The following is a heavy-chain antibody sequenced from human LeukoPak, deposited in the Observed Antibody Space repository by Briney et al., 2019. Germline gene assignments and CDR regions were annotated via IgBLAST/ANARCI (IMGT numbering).Heavy chain of an antibody. CDR3: AREGYYDSSGYPDPYDY. CDR1: GGSISSSSYY. V-gene: IGHV4-39*07. CDR2: IYYSGST. Sequence: SETLSLTCTVSGGSISSSSYYWGWIRQPPGKGLEWIGSIYYSGSTNYNPSLKSRVTISVDTSKNQFSLKLSSVTAADTAVYYCAREGYYDSSGYPDPYDYWGQGTLVTVSS. D-gene: IGHD3-22*01. J-gene: IGHJ4*02.